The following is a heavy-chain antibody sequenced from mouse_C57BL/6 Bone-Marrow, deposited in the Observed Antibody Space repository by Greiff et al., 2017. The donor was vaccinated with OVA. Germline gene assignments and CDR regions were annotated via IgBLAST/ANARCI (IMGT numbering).Heavy chain of an antibody. J-gene: IGHJ4*01. CDR2: IYPGDGDT. Sequence: QVQLQQSGPELVKPGASVKISCKASGYAFSSSWMHWVKQRPGKGLEWIGRIYPGDGDTNYNGKFKGKATLTADKSSSTAYMQLSSLTSEDSAVYFYARKPPYPHEAMDYWGQGTSVTVSS. CDR1: GYAFSSSW. CDR3: ARKPPYPHEAMDY. V-gene: IGHV1-82*01. D-gene: IGHD2-10*01.